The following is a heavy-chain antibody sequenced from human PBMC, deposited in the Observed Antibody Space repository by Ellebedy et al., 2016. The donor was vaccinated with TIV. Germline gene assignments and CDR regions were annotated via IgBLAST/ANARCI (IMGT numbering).Heavy chain of an antibody. CDR2: INPNSGGT. Sequence: AASVKVSCKASGYSFTDYYMHWVRQAPGQGLEWMGRINPNSGGTNYAQKFQGRVTMTRDTSISTAYMELSRLRSDDTAVYYCARERIAAAGYYYYYMDVWGKGTTVTVSS. J-gene: IGHJ6*03. V-gene: IGHV1-2*06. D-gene: IGHD6-13*01. CDR3: ARERIAAAGYYYYYMDV. CDR1: GYSFTDYY.